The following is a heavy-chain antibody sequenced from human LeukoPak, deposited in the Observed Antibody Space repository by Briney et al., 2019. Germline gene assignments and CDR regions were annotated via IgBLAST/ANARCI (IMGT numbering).Heavy chain of an antibody. J-gene: IGHJ4*02. CDR1: GGSISSYY. CDR3: ARDIGPTSYSGYDPFDY. Sequence: SETLSLTCTVSGGSISSYYWSWIRQPAGKGLEWIGRIYTSGSTNYNPSLKSRVTTSVDTSKNQFSLKLSSVTAADTAVYYCARDIGPTSYSGYDPFDYWGQGTLVTVSS. CDR2: IYTSGST. D-gene: IGHD5-12*01. V-gene: IGHV4-4*07.